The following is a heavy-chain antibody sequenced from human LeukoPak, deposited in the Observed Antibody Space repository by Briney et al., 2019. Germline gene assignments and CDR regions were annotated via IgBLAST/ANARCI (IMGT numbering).Heavy chain of an antibody. Sequence: SETLSLTCTVSGYSISTGYYWDWIRQPPGKGLEWIGTFYHGGSTYYNPSLKSRVTISVDTSKNQFSLNLTSVTAADTAVYYCARGGSLAHYYYMDVWGKGTTVTISS. J-gene: IGHJ6*03. CDR2: FYHGGST. D-gene: IGHD1-1*01. CDR3: ARGGSLAHYYYMDV. V-gene: IGHV4-38-2*02. CDR1: GYSISTGYY.